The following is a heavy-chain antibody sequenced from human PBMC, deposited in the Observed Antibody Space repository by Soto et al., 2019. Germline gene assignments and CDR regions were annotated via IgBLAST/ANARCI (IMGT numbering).Heavy chain of an antibody. CDR1: GFTFSGYA. Sequence: EVQLLDSGGGLVQPGGSLRLSCAASGFTFSGYALTWVRQAPGKGLEWVSDISGGGDATFYADSVKGRFTISRDNSKNSLYLQMNTLRAEHTAVYYCAIKVSGSTGRPDLWYFDLWGRGTLVTVSS. J-gene: IGHJ2*01. V-gene: IGHV3-23*01. CDR2: ISGGGDAT. D-gene: IGHD3-10*01. CDR3: AIKVSGSTGRPDLWYFDL.